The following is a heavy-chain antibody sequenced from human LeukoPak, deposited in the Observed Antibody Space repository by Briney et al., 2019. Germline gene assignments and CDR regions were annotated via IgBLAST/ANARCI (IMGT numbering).Heavy chain of an antibody. V-gene: IGHV1-2*02. CDR1: GYTFTGYY. Sequence: ASVKVSCKASGYTFTGYYMHWVRQAPGQGLEWMGWINPNSGGTNYAQKFQGRVTMTRDTSISTAYMELSRLRSDDTAVYYCAREYYYGSGNYYNRIDYWGQGTLVTVSS. CDR3: AREYYYGSGNYYNRIDY. CDR2: INPNSGGT. D-gene: IGHD3-10*01. J-gene: IGHJ4*02.